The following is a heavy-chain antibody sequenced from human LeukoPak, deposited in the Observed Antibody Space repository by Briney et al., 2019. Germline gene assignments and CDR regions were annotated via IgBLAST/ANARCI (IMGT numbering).Heavy chain of an antibody. J-gene: IGHJ4*02. CDR2: IYSGGST. Sequence: GGSLRLSCAASGFTVSSNYMSWVRQAPGKGLEWVSVIYSGGSTYYADSVKGRFTISRDNSENTLYLQMNSLRAEDTAVYYCARDQRYSSGWYEDYWGQGTLVTVSS. CDR3: ARDQRYSSGWYEDY. V-gene: IGHV3-53*01. D-gene: IGHD6-19*01. CDR1: GFTVSSNY.